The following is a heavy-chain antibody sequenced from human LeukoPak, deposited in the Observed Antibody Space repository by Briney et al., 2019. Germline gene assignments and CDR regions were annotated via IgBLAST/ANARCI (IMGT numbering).Heavy chain of an antibody. V-gene: IGHV3-23*01. D-gene: IGHD3-16*01. Sequence: SGGSLRLSCAASGFSFNDYGMNWVRQAPGKGLEWVSGISAGGGTYYADSVKGRFTIYRDTSKNTLYLQMNSLTAEDTALYFCARGTPAPVGGFDYWGQGTLVTVSS. CDR2: ISAGGGT. CDR3: ARGTPAPVGGFDY. J-gene: IGHJ4*02. CDR1: GFSFNDYG.